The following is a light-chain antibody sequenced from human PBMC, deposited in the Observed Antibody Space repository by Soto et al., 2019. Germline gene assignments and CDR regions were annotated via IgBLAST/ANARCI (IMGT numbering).Light chain of an antibody. V-gene: IGKV3-11*01. CDR1: QSVNNA. CDR2: DAS. Sequence: EIVLTQSPDTLSLSPGERATLSCRASQSVNNALAWYQQKPGQAPRLLIYDASNRATGIPARFSGSGSGTDFTLTISSLEPEDYAVYYCKHRRSWPLTLGGGTKVDIK. CDR3: KHRRSWPLT. J-gene: IGKJ4*01.